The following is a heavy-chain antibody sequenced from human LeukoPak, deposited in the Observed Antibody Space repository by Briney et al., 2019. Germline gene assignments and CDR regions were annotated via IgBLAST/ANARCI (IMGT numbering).Heavy chain of an antibody. J-gene: IGHJ4*02. V-gene: IGHV3-48*01. CDR1: GFTVSSNY. CDR2: ISSSSRTI. Sequence: GGSLRLSCAASGFTVSSNYMNWVRQAPGRGLEWVSYISSSSRTIYYADSVKGRFTISRDNAKNSLWLQMNSLRAEDTAVYYCARDGAQGAGNTEYFDYWGQGTLVTVSS. D-gene: IGHD1-1*01. CDR3: ARDGAQGAGNTEYFDY.